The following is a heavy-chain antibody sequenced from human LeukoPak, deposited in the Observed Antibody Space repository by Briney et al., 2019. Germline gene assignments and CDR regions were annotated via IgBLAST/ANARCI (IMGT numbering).Heavy chain of an antibody. D-gene: IGHD6-6*01. CDR2: INPSGGST. J-gene: IGHJ4*02. V-gene: IGHV1-46*01. CDR3: AREGFGRDEYSSSSSFDY. CDR1: GYTFTSYY. Sequence: ASVKVSCKASGYTFTSYYMHWVRQAPGQGLEWMAIINPSGGSTSYAQKFQGRVTMTRDMSTSTVYMELSSLRSEDTAVYYCAREGFGRDEYSSSSSFDYWGQGTLVTVSS.